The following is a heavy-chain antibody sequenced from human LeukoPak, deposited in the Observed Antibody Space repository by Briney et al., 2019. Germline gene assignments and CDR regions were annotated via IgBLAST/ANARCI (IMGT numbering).Heavy chain of an antibody. J-gene: IGHJ5*02. D-gene: IGHD3-9*01. V-gene: IGHV3-48*01. CDR1: GFTFSSYS. CDR3: ARRLLRYFDYNWFDP. Sequence: GGSLRLSCAASGFTFSSYSMNWVRQAPGKGLEWVSYITSSSSIIYYADSVKGRFTISRDNAKNSLYLQMNSLRAEDTAVYYCARRLLRYFDYNWFDPWGQGTLVTVSS. CDR2: ITSSSSII.